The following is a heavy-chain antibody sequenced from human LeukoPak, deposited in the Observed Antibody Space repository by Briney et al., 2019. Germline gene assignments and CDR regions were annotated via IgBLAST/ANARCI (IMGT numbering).Heavy chain of an antibody. V-gene: IGHV3-48*03. D-gene: IGHD3-22*01. Sequence: PGGSLRLSCVASGFTFSTSEMNWVRQAPGEGLEWVSYMSSSGTTISYADSVRARFIISREHAQTSLYLQMNSLRAEDTSIYYCAREYDIPSGAMDVWGKGTTVTVSS. CDR2: MSSSGTTI. J-gene: IGHJ6*04. CDR3: AREYDIPSGAMDV. CDR1: GFTFSTSE.